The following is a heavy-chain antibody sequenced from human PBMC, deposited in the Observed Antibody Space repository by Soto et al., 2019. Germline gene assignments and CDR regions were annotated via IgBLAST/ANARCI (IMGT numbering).Heavy chain of an antibody. J-gene: IGHJ4*02. V-gene: IGHV4-39*01. CDR2: IYYSGST. CDR3: ARHSGIAVAGFDY. CDR1: GGSISSSSYY. Sequence: SETLSLTCTVSGGSISSSSYYWGWIRQPPGKGLEWIGSIYYSGSTYYNPSLKSRVTISVDTSKNQFSLKLSSVTAADTAVYYCARHSGIAVAGFDYWGQGTLVTVSS. D-gene: IGHD6-19*01.